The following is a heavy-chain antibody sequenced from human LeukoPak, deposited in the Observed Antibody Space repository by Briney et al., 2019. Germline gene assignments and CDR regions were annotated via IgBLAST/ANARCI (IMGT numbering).Heavy chain of an antibody. V-gene: IGHV3-23*01. J-gene: IGHJ6*03. Sequence: PGGSLRLSCAASGFTFSSYAMSWVRQAAGKGLEWVSGILDSGYSTYYANSVKGRFTISRDNSNNTRYLQMISLRAEDTAVYYCAKLGGHPLHNYYVGVWGKGTTVAVSS. CDR3: AKLGGHPLHNYYVGV. CDR2: ILDSGYST. D-gene: IGHD3-16*01. CDR1: GFTFSSYA.